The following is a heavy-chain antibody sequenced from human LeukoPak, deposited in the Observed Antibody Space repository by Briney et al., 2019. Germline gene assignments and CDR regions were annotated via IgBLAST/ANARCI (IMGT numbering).Heavy chain of an antibody. CDR3: ARDDSSGYYLSYYFDY. CDR1: GFTFSSYA. Sequence: GGSLRLSCAASGFTFSSYAMHWVRQAPGKGLEWVAVISYDGSNKYYADSVKGRFTISRDNSKNTLYLQMNSLRAEDTAVYYCARDDSSGYYLSYYFDYWGQGTLVTVSS. J-gene: IGHJ4*02. V-gene: IGHV3-30-3*01. CDR2: ISYDGSNK. D-gene: IGHD3-22*01.